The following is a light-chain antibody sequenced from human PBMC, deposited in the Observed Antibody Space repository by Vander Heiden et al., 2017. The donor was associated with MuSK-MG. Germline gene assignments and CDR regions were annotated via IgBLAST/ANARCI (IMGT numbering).Light chain of an antibody. V-gene: IGKV3-20*01. CDR1: QSVNSNY. CDR2: GAS. Sequence: EIVLTQSPGTLSSSPGERATLSCRASQSVNSNYLAGYQQKPGQAHRLLIYGASSRATGFPDRCSGSGSGTDFTLTISRLEPEDFAIYHCQQYGSSPWTFAYGTKVGI. CDR3: QQYGSSPWT. J-gene: IGKJ1*01.